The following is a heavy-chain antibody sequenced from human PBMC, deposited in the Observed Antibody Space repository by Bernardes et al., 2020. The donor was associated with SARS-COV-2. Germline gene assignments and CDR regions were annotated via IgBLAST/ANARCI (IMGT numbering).Heavy chain of an antibody. V-gene: IGHV3-7*01. J-gene: IGHJ3*01. CDR3: AGDYEYAFDF. Sequence: GGSLRLSCAASGFTFRDNWMSWVRQAPGKGLEWVANIKQDGSEKYYVYSVKGRFTISRDNANNALYLQMNSLRAEDTAVYYCAGDYEYAFDFWGQGTMVTVSS. CDR1: GFTFRDNW. D-gene: IGHD3-3*01. CDR2: IKQDGSEK.